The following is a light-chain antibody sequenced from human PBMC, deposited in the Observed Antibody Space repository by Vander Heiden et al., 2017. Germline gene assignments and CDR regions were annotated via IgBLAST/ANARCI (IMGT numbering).Light chain of an antibody. J-gene: IGLJ2*01. Sequence: SPGQSVTIPCPGTSSDVGSYNRVSWYQQPPGTAPKLMIYEVTKRPSGVPDRFSGSKSGNTASLTISGLQAEDEADYYCSSYTSSTTPVAFGGGTKLTVL. V-gene: IGLV2-18*02. CDR3: SSYTSSTTPVA. CDR2: EVT. CDR1: SSDVGSYNR.